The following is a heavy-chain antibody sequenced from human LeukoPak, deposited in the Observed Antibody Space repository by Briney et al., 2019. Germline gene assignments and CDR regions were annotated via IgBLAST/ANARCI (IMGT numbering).Heavy chain of an antibody. J-gene: IGHJ3*02. CDR1: GYTFTGYY. V-gene: IGHV1-2*02. CDR3: ARDPSTAMVADAFDI. Sequence: ASVKVSCKASGYTFTGYYMHWVRQAPGQGLEWMGWINPNSGGTNYAQKFQGRVTMTRDTSISTAYMELSRLRSDDTAVYYCARDPSTAMVADAFDIWGQGTMVTVSS. CDR2: INPNSGGT. D-gene: IGHD5-18*01.